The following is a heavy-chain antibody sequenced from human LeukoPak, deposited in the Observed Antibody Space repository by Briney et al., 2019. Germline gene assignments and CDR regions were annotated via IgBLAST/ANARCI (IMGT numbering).Heavy chain of an antibody. CDR2: ISSSSSYI. Sequence: GSLRLSCAASGFTFSSYSMNWVRQAPGKGLEWVSSISSSSSYIYYADSVKGRFTISRDNAKNSLYLQMNSLRAEDTAVYYCASLTHYYDSSGYYKVIGYFDYWGRGTLVTVSS. V-gene: IGHV3-21*01. CDR1: GFTFSSYS. J-gene: IGHJ4*02. D-gene: IGHD3-22*01. CDR3: ASLTHYYDSSGYYKVIGYFDY.